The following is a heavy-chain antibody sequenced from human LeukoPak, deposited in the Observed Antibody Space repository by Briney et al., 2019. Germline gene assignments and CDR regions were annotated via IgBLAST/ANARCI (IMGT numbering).Heavy chain of an antibody. CDR2: IYYSGST. V-gene: IGHV4-59*01. CDR1: GGSISSYY. J-gene: IGHJ4*02. D-gene: IGHD6-19*01. CDR3: ARAVAGAAFDY. Sequence: PSETLSLTCTASGGSISSYYWSWIRQPPGKGLEWIGYIYYSGSTNYNPSLKSRVTISVDTSKNQFSLKLSSVTAADTAVYYCARAVAGAAFDYWGQGTLVTVSS.